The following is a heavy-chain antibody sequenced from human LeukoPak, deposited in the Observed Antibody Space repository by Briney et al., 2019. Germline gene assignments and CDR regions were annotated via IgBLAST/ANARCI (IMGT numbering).Heavy chain of an antibody. V-gene: IGHV1-18*01. D-gene: IGHD1-26*01. CDR1: GYTFTNYG. CDR2: ISGHNGNT. Sequence: ASVKVSCKPSGYTFTNYGVSWVRQAPEQGLEWMGWISGHNGNTNYAQKFQDRVTMTTDTSTSTAYMELTSLRSDDTAVYYCARDSRIMGAPGAFDYWGQGTLVTVSS. CDR3: ARDSRIMGAPGAFDY. J-gene: IGHJ4*02.